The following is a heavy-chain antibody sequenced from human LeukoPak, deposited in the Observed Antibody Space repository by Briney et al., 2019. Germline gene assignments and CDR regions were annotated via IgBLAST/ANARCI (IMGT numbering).Heavy chain of an antibody. Sequence: GRSLRLSCAASEFAFSRNNMHWVRQAPGKGLKWVSFISYDGSDKNYAESVKGRSTISRDNSKNTLFMQMNSLGAGDTALYYCAKDQGGGHCSFDYWGQGTLVTVSS. CDR1: EFAFSRNN. CDR3: AKDQGGGHCSFDY. D-gene: IGHD2-21*02. V-gene: IGHV3-30*02. J-gene: IGHJ4*02. CDR2: ISYDGSDK.